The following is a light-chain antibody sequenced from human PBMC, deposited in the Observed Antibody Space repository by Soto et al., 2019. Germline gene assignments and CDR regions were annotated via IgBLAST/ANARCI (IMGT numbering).Light chain of an antibody. CDR3: QSYDDSLSGSYV. Sequence: VLTQPPSVSGAPGQRVTISCTGSDSSIGAGYDVHWYQQLPGTPPKVLIYGNSNRPSGVPDRFSASKSGTSASLAITGLQAEDEADYYCQSYDDSLSGSYVFGSGTKLTVL. V-gene: IGLV1-40*01. J-gene: IGLJ1*01. CDR2: GNS. CDR1: DSSIGAGYD.